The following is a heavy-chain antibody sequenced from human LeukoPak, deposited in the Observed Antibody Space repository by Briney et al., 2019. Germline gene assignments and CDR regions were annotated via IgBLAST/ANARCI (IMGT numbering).Heavy chain of an antibody. V-gene: IGHV1-69*05. D-gene: IGHD3-3*01. CDR2: IIPIFGTA. CDR3: ARDTYYDFWSGYYSNNWFDP. J-gene: IGHJ5*02. Sequence: SVKVSCKASGGTFSSYAISWVRQAPGQGLEWMGGIIPIFGTANYAQKFQGRVMITTDEFTSTAYMELSSLRSEDTAVYYCARDTYYDFWSGYYSNNWFDPWGQGTLVTVSS. CDR1: GGTFSSYA.